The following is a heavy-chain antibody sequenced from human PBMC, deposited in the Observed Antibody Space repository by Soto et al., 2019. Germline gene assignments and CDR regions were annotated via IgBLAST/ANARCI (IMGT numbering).Heavy chain of an antibody. V-gene: IGHV1-18*01. D-gene: IGHD3-10*01. Sequence: QVQLVQSGPEVKKPGASVKVSCKTSGYTFTHYVINWVRQPPGQGLDWLGFSTHTGNTKYAQKFEGRVAMTTDTSSSTAYMEVRSLRSDDTALYYCARSGEHPLNYWGQGTPVTVSS. CDR3: ARSGEHPLNY. CDR2: STHTGNT. CDR1: GYTFTHYV. J-gene: IGHJ4*02.